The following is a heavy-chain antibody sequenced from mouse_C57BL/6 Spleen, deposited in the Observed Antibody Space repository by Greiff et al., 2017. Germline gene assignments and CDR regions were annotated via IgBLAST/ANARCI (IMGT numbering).Heavy chain of an antibody. CDR3: AREYDGGAMDY. CDR1: GFNIKDYY. Sequence: EVQLQQSGAELVKPGASVKLSCTASGFNIKDYYMHWVKQRPVQGLEWIGRIDPEDGDTKYAPKFQGKATITADTSSNTAYLQLSSLTSEDTAVYYCAREYDGGAMDYWGQGTTVTVSS. J-gene: IGHJ4*01. CDR2: IDPEDGDT. V-gene: IGHV14-2*01. D-gene: IGHD2-14*01.